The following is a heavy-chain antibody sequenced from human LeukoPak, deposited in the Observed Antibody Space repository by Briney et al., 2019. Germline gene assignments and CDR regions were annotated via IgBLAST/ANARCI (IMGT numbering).Heavy chain of an antibody. CDR1: GGSISSSSYY. D-gene: IGHD5-18*01. Sequence: PSETLSLTCTVSGGSISSSSYYWGWIRQPPGKGLEWIGSIYYSGSTYYNPSLKSRVTISVDTSKNQFSLKLSSVTAADTAVYYCARDRDTAMGDAFDIWGQGTMVTVSS. CDR2: IYYSGST. V-gene: IGHV4-39*02. J-gene: IGHJ3*02. CDR3: ARDRDTAMGDAFDI.